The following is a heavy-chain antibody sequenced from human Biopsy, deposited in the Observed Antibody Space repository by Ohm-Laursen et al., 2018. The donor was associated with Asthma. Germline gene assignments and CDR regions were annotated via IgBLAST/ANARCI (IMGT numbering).Heavy chain of an antibody. Sequence: SLRLSCAASGFAVSRDHMFWVRQAPGKGLEWVSVIYSGGTSHTADSARGRFTISRDYSKNMLYLQMHSLRAEDTAVYYCARGDSSNWSHYYFDYWGQGTLVTVSS. CDR2: IYSGGTS. CDR3: ARGDSSNWSHYYFDY. CDR1: GFAVSRDH. D-gene: IGHD3-22*01. V-gene: IGHV3-53*01. J-gene: IGHJ4*02.